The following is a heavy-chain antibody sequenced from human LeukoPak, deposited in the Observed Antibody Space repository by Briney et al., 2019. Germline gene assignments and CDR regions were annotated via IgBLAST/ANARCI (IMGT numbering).Heavy chain of an antibody. CDR3: ARDQDYYDSSGQREGDY. J-gene: IGHJ4*02. D-gene: IGHD3-22*01. CDR1: GYTFTSYY. V-gene: IGHV1-46*01. Sequence: ASVKVSCKASGYTFTSYYMHWVRQAPGQGLEWMGIINPSGGSTSYAQKFQGRVTMTRDTSTSTVYMELSSLRSEDTAVYYCARDQDYYDSSGQREGDYWGQGTLVTVSS. CDR2: INPSGGST.